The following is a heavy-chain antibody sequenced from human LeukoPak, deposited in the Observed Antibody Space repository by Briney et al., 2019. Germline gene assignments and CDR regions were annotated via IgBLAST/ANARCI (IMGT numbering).Heavy chain of an antibody. D-gene: IGHD2-15*01. J-gene: IGHJ4*02. Sequence: SETLSLTCAVYGGSFSGYYWSWIRQPPGKGLEWIGETNHSGSTNYNPSLKSRVTISVDTSKNQFSLKLSSVTAADTAVYYCAPYCSGGSCYIQNWGQGTLVTVSS. CDR2: TNHSGST. CDR3: APYCSGGSCYIQN. V-gene: IGHV4-34*01. CDR1: GGSFSGYY.